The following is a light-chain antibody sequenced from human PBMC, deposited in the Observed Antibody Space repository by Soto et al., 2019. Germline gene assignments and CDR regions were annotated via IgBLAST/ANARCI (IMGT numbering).Light chain of an antibody. CDR2: KAS. V-gene: IGKV1-5*03. J-gene: IGKJ1*01. Sequence: DTQMTQSPSTLSASVGDRVTITCRASQSISNWLAWYQQRPGRAPKLLIYKASNLQSGVPSRFSGSGSGTEFTLTINSLQPDDFANYYCQQYNTFLPTFGQGTKVEFK. CDR1: QSISNW. CDR3: QQYNTFLPT.